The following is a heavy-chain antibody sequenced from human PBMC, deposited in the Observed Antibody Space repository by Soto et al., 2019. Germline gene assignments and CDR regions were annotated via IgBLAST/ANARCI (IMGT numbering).Heavy chain of an antibody. Sequence: GGSLRLSCAASGFTFSSYAMHWVRQAPGKGLEWVAVISYDGSNKYYADSVKGRFTISRDNSKNTLYLQMNSLRAEDTAVYYCARWATVTSHDYWGQGTLVTVPS. CDR3: ARWATVTSHDY. CDR2: ISYDGSNK. J-gene: IGHJ4*02. D-gene: IGHD4-17*01. V-gene: IGHV3-30-3*01. CDR1: GFTFSSYA.